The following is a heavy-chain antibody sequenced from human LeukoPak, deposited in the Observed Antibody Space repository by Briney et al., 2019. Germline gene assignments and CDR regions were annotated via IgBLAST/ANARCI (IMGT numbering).Heavy chain of an antibody. D-gene: IGHD3-10*01. Sequence: GGSLRLSCAASGFTFSSYAMHWVRQAPGKGLEWVAVISYDGSNKYYADSVKGRFTISRDNSKNTLYLQMNSLRAEDTAVYYCARDSRGYYGSGSYLDYWGQGTLVTVSS. V-gene: IGHV3-30-3*01. J-gene: IGHJ4*02. CDR1: GFTFSSYA. CDR2: ISYDGSNK. CDR3: ARDSRGYYGSGSYLDY.